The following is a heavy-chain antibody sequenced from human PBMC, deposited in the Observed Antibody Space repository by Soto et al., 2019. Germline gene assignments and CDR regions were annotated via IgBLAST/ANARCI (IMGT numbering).Heavy chain of an antibody. Sequence: ASVKVSCKASGYTFTSYGISWVRQAPGQGLEWMGWISAYNGNTNYAQKLQGRVTMTTDTSTSTAYMELRSLRSDDTAVYYCARSMDRSGYDRTNYYYYYCTDVWGKGTTVTVSS. CDR2: ISAYNGNT. D-gene: IGHD5-12*01. CDR1: GYTFTSYG. J-gene: IGHJ6*03. CDR3: ARSMDRSGYDRTNYYYYYCTDV. V-gene: IGHV1-18*01.